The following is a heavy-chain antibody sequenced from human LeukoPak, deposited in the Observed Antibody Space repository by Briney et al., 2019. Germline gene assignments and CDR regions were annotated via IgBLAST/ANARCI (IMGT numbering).Heavy chain of an antibody. D-gene: IGHD3-3*01. CDR1: GGSVTSTNW. CDR2: VHLDGRT. Sequence: SETLSLTCGVSGGSVTSTNWWTWVRPPPGKGLEWIGEVHLDGRTNYNPSLKSRLTMSVDLSENHISLKLTSVTAADTAVYYCAREGGFYRPLYYSGQGTLVTVSS. J-gene: IGHJ4*02. CDR3: AREGGFYRPLYY. V-gene: IGHV4-4*02.